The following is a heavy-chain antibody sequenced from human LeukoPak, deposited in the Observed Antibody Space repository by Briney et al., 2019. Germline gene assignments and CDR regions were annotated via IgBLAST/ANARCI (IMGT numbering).Heavy chain of an antibody. D-gene: IGHD2-21*01. Sequence: AETLTLTYTVSDDSISTNSYYWSWIRQPPGKGLECIGTLHFSGTPYYSPSLNSRISISVDTSKKQFSLKLRSVTATDTAVYYCTRGGDPYKVGNFWGQGTLVTVSS. J-gene: IGHJ4*02. V-gene: IGHV4-39*01. CDR2: LHFSGTP. CDR3: TRGGDPYKVGNF. CDR1: DDSISTNSYY.